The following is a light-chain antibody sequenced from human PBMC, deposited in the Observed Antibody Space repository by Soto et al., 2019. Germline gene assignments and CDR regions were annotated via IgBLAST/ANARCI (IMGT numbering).Light chain of an antibody. V-gene: IGLV2-14*01. CDR2: DVS. CDR3: RSYTSSSTVV. J-gene: IGLJ2*01. Sequence: QSALTQPASGSGSPGQSITISCTGTSSDVGGYNYVSWYQQHPGKAPKLMIYDVSNRPSGVSNRFSGSKSRNTASLTISGLQAEDEDDYYCRSYTSSSTVVFGGGTKLTVL. CDR1: SSDVGGYNY.